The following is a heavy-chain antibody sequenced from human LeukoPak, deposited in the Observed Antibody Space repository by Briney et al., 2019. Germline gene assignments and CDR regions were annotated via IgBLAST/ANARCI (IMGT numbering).Heavy chain of an antibody. CDR3: ARRSDYSYFDF. CDR1: GGSFCSSSYY. CDR2: VYYSGST. D-gene: IGHD4-11*01. J-gene: IGHJ4*02. V-gene: IGHV4-39*01. Sequence: PSETLSLSCTVSGGSFCSSSYYWSWIRQPPGKGLEWIGSVYYSGSTYYNPSLKSRVTISVDTSKNQFSLNLSSVTAADTAVYYCARRSDYSYFDFYIKGTLVTVSS.